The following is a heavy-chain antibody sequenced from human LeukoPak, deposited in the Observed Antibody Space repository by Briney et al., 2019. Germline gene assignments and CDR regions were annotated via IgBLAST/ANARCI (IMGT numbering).Heavy chain of an antibody. CDR3: AREVTIEAPTRFDP. D-gene: IGHD1-26*01. Sequence: GGSLRLSCTASGFTFSNHWISWVRQAPGKGLEWVANIKQLGTEKYYVDSVKGRFTISRDNANNSVYLQMNSLRAEDTAVYYCAREVTIEAPTRFDPWGQGTLVTVSS. J-gene: IGHJ5*02. V-gene: IGHV3-7*01. CDR1: GFTFSNHW. CDR2: IKQLGTEK.